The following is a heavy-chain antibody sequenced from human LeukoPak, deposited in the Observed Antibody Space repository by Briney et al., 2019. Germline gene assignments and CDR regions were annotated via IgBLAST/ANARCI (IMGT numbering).Heavy chain of an antibody. CDR2: IYYSGST. J-gene: IGHJ4*02. CDR3: ARQKAIGGYVSFPFDY. V-gene: IGHV4-39*01. CDR1: GCSISSSSYY. D-gene: IGHD5-12*01. Sequence: SETLSLTCTVSGCSISSSSYYWGWIRQPPGKGLEWIGSIYYSGSTYYNPSLKSRVTISVDTSKNQFSLKLSSVTAADTAVYYCARQKAIGGYVSFPFDYWGQGTLVTVSS.